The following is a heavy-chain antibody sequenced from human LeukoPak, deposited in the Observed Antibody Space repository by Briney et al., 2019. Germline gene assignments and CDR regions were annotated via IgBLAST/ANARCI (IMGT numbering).Heavy chain of an antibody. V-gene: IGHV1-2*06. CDR2: INPNSGGT. Sequence: ASVKVSCKASGYTFTGYYMHWVRQAPGQGLEWMGRINPNSGGTNYAQKFQGRVTMTRDTSISTAYMELSRLRSDDTAVYYCARGEGYSYGFNYFDYWGQGTLVTVSS. D-gene: IGHD5-18*01. CDR1: GYTFTGYY. CDR3: ARGEGYSYGFNYFDY. J-gene: IGHJ4*02.